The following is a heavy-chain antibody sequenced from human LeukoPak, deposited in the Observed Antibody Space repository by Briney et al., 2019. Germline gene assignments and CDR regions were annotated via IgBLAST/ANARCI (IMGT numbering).Heavy chain of an antibody. J-gene: IGHJ5*01. D-gene: IGHD3-10*01. V-gene: IGHV3-21*01. CDR3: ARALRGEFHYIDF. Sequence: GGSLRLSCVASDFTFSRFAMNWVRQAPGKGLEWVSSISPSSDFIYYAASVKGRFTISRDNAKNSVFLQVTSLRHEDTAVYYCARALRGEFHYIDFWGQGTLVAVSS. CDR2: ISPSSDFI. CDR1: DFTFSRFA.